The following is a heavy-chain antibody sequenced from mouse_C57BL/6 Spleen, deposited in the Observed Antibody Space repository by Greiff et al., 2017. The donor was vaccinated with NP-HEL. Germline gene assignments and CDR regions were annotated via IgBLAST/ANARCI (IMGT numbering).Heavy chain of an antibody. CDR1: GYTFTSYW. Sequence: QVQLQQPGAELVKPGASVKLSCKASGYTFTSYWMHWVKQRPGRGLEWIGEIFPGSGSTYYNEKFKGKATLTVDTSSSTAYMQLSSLTSEDSAVYFCARRGRDYYAMDYWGQGTSVTVSS. V-gene: IGHV1-55*01. J-gene: IGHJ4*01. CDR2: IFPGSGST. CDR3: ARRGRDYYAMDY.